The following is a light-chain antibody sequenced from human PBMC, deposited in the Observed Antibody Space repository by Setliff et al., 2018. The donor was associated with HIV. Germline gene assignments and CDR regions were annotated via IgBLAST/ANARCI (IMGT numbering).Light chain of an antibody. Sequence: QSALTQPASVSGSPGQSITISCTGTSSDIGGYNYVSWYQQHPGKAPKLVISEVSNRPSGLSNRFSGSKSGDTASLTISGLQTEDEADYYCSSYTATSTLYVFGTGTKVTVL. V-gene: IGLV2-14*01. J-gene: IGLJ1*01. CDR3: SSYTATSTLYV. CDR2: EVS. CDR1: SSDIGGYNY.